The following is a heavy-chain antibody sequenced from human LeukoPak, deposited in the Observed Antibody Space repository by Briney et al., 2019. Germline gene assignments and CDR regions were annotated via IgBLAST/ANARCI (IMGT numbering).Heavy chain of an antibody. CDR2: VYHSGST. D-gene: IGHD2-2*01. Sequence: KPSETLSLTCAVCAYSISGGYYWGWIRPPPGKGLEWIGNVYHSGSTYYNPSLRSRVTISVDTSKNQFSLKLNSVTAADTAVYYCARHFSEYQLLRGGFFDYWGQGTLVTVSS. CDR1: AYSISGGYY. V-gene: IGHV4-38-2*01. J-gene: IGHJ4*02. CDR3: ARHFSEYQLLRGGFFDY.